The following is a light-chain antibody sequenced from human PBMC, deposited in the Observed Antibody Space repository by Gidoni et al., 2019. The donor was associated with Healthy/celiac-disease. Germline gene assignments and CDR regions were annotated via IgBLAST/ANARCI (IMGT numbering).Light chain of an antibody. CDR3: QQYDNIPRYT. J-gene: IGKJ2*01. Sequence: DIQMTQSPSSLSASVGDRVTITCQTSQDISNYIYWYQKKPGKAPKLLIYDVSNLERGVPSRFSGSGSGTDFTFTISSLQPEDIATYYCQQYDNIPRYTFGQGTKLEIK. V-gene: IGKV1-33*01. CDR1: QDISNY. CDR2: DVS.